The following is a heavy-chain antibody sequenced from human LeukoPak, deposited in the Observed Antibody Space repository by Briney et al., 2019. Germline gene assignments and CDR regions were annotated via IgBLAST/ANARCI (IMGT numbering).Heavy chain of an antibody. CDR1: GYTFTIYG. CDR3: AREMATIVNQFDY. V-gene: IGHV1-18*01. D-gene: IGHD5-24*01. CDR2: ISPYNGNT. J-gene: IGHJ4*02. Sequence: VASVKVSCKASGYTFTIYGISWVRQAPGQGLEWMGWISPYNGNTNYAQKLQGRVTMTTDTSTSTAYMELRSLRSDDTAVYYCAREMATIVNQFDYWGQGTLVTVSS.